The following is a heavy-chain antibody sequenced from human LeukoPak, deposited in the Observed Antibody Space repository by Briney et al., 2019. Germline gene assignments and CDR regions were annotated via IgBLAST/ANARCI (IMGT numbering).Heavy chain of an antibody. CDR1: GGSISSYY. J-gene: IGHJ6*02. CDR3: ARRVAAADSYYYYGMDV. CDR2: IYYSGST. Sequence: PSETLSLTCTVSGGSISSYYWSWIRQPPGKGLEWIGYIYYSGSTNYNPSLKSRVTISVDTSKNPFSLKLSSVTAAGTAVYYCARRVAAADSYYYYGMDVWGQGTTVTVSS. D-gene: IGHD6-13*01. V-gene: IGHV4-59*08.